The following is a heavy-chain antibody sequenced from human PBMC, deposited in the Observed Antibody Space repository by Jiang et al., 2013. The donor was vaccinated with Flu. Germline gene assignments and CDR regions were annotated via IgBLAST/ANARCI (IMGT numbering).Heavy chain of an antibody. CDR1: GGTFSSYA. J-gene: IGHJ4*02. Sequence: GGTFSSYAISWVRQAPGQGLEWMGGIIPIFGTANYAQKFQGRVTITADESTSTAYMELSSLRSEDTAVYYCARSPPYSNYCDYWGQGTLVTVSS. CDR2: IIPIFGTA. CDR3: ARSPPYSNYCDY. V-gene: IGHV1-69*01. D-gene: IGHD4-11*01.